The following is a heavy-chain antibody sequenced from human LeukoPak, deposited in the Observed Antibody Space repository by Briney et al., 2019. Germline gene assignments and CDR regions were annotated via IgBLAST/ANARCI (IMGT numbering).Heavy chain of an antibody. CDR3: ASGLSYSSGWSLDY. J-gene: IGHJ4*02. CDR2: ISSSGSTI. CDR1: GFTFSSYE. Sequence: GSLRLSCAASGFTFSSYEMNWVRQAPGKGLEWVSYISSSGSTIYYADSVKGRFTISRDNAKNSLYLQMNSLRAEDTAVYYCASGLSYSSGWSLDYWGQGTLVTVSS. D-gene: IGHD6-19*01. V-gene: IGHV3-48*03.